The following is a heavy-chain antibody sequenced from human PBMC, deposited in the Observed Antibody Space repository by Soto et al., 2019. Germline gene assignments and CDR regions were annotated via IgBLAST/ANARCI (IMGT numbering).Heavy chain of an antibody. CDR1: TFIFKNYA. CDR3: AMYSSGWIDY. Sequence: EVQLLESGGGLVQPGGSLRLSCAASTFIFKNYAMGWVRQAPGKGLEWVSAISGSGGSTYYADSVKGRFTISRDNSKNTLYLQMNSLRAEDTAVYYCAMYSSGWIDYWGQGTLVTVSS. J-gene: IGHJ4*02. V-gene: IGHV3-23*01. D-gene: IGHD6-19*01. CDR2: ISGSGGST.